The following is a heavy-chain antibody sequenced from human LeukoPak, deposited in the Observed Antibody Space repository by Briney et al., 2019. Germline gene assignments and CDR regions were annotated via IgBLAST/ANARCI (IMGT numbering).Heavy chain of an antibody. D-gene: IGHD6-19*01. J-gene: IGHJ4*02. CDR2: ISGSDTST. CDR3: ARDWQWLPDY. V-gene: IGHV3-23*01. Sequence: PGGSLRLSCAASGFTFSNYSMTWFRQAPGKGLEWVSSISGSDTSTYYADSVKGRFTISRDNAKNSLYLQMNSLRVEDTAVYYCARDWQWLPDYWGQGTLVTVSS. CDR1: GFTFSNYS.